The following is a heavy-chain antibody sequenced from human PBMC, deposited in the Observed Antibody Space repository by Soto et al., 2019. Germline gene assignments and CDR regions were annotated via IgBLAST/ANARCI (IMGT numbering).Heavy chain of an antibody. CDR1: GGTFSSYA. CDR3: ARRLMGYCSSTSCFERYYYYYGMDV. Sequence: QVQLVQSGAEVQKPGSSVKVSCKASGGTFSSYAISWVRQAPGQGLEWMGGIIPIFGTANYAQKFQGRVTITADESTSTAYMELSSLRSEDTAVYYCARRLMGYCSSTSCFERYYYYYGMDVWGQGTTVTVSS. CDR2: IIPIFGTA. J-gene: IGHJ6*02. D-gene: IGHD2-2*01. V-gene: IGHV1-69*01.